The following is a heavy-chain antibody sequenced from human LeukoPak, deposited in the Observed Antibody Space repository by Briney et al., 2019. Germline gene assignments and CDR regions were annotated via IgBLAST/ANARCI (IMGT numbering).Heavy chain of an antibody. J-gene: IGHJ4*02. D-gene: IGHD1-26*01. V-gene: IGHV4-59*01. CDR3: ARAPPGDGADY. Sequence: SETLSLTCTVSGGSISSYYWSWIRQPPGKGLEWIGYIYYSGSTNYNPSLKSRVTISVDTSKNQFSLKLSSVTAADTAVYYCARAPPGDGADYWGQGTLVTVS. CDR1: GGSISSYY. CDR2: IYYSGST.